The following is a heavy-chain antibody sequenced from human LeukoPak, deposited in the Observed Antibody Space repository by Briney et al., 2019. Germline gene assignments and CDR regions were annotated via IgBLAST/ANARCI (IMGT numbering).Heavy chain of an antibody. J-gene: IGHJ6*03. V-gene: IGHV1-18*01. CDR2: ISAYNGNT. D-gene: IGHD3-22*01. CDR1: GYTFTSYG. CDR3: ARVDRLYYYDSSGYYPYYYYYYMDV. Sequence: GASVKVSCKASGYTFTSYGISWVRQAPGQGLEWMGWISAYNGNTNYAQKLQGRVTMTTDTSTSTAYIELRSLRSDDTAVYYCARVDRLYYYDSSGYYPYYYYYYMDVWGKGTTVTVSS.